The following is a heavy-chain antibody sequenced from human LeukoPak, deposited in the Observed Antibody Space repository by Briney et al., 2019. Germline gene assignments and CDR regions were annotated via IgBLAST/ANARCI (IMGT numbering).Heavy chain of an antibody. J-gene: IGHJ4*02. D-gene: IGHD2-2*01. CDR3: AKSQGYCSSTSCRPYSSSWPFNY. CDR2: IRYDGSNK. CDR1: GFTFSSYG. Sequence: GGSLRLSCAASGFTFSSYGMHWVRQAPGKGLEWVAFIRYDGSNKYYADSVKGRFTISRDNSKNSLYLQMNSLRIEDTALYYCAKSQGYCSSTSCRPYSSSWPFNYWGQGTLVTVSS. V-gene: IGHV3-30*02.